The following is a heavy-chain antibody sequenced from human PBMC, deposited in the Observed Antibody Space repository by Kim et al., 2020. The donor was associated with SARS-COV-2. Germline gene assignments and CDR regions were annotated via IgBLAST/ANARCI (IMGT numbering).Heavy chain of an antibody. CDR1: GYTLTELS. V-gene: IGHV1-24*01. CDR3: ATWAYYYDSSGYYPYFDY. Sequence: ASVKVSCKVSGYTLTELSMHWVRQAPGKGLEWMGGFDPEDGETIYAQKFQGRVTMTEDTSTDTAYMELSSLRSEDTAVYYCATWAYYYDSSGYYPYFDYWGQGTLVTVSS. CDR2: FDPEDGET. J-gene: IGHJ4*02. D-gene: IGHD3-22*01.